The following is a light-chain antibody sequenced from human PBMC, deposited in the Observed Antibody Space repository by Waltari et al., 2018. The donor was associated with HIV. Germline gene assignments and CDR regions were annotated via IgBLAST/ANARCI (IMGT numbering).Light chain of an antibody. CDR1: QIIDNW. Sequence: DVQMTQSPSTLSAGVGDKVTITCRASQIIDNWLAWYQQKPGKSPKLLIYKASYLESGVPSRFSGSVSGADLTLIIDGLQPDDFATYYCQQYNSHSYAFGQGTKVDVK. V-gene: IGKV1-5*03. CDR3: QQYNSHSYA. J-gene: IGKJ2*01. CDR2: KAS.